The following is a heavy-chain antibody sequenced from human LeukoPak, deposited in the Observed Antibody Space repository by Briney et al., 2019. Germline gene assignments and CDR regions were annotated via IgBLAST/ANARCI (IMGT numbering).Heavy chain of an antibody. D-gene: IGHD6-13*01. Sequence: QTLSLTCAISGDSVSGNSAAWNWIRQFPSRGLEWLGRTYYRSRWYNDYAVSVKSRIAIDPDTSKNQFSLQLNSVTPEDTSVYYCARDRWSYYFDYWGQGALVTVSS. CDR3: ARDRWSYYFDY. CDR1: GDSVSGNSAA. V-gene: IGHV6-1*01. J-gene: IGHJ4*02. CDR2: TYYRSRWYN.